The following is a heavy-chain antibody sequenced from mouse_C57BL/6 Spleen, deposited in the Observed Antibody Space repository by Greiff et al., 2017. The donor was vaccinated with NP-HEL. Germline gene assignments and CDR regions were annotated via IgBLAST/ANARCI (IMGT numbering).Heavy chain of an antibody. CDR3: ARDYDYAMDY. D-gene: IGHD2-4*01. J-gene: IGHJ4*01. Sequence: QVQLQQSGAELARPGASVKMSCKASGYTFTSYTMHWVKQRPGQGLEWIGYINPSSGYTKYNQKFKDKATLTADKSSSTAYMQLSSLTSEDSAVYDCARDYDYAMDYWGQGTSVTVSS. CDR2: INPSSGYT. V-gene: IGHV1-4*01. CDR1: GYTFTSYT.